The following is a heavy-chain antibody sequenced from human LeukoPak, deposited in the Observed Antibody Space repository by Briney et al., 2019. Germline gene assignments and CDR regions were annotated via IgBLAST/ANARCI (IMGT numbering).Heavy chain of an antibody. V-gene: IGHV3-21*01. D-gene: IGHD3-16*02. CDR2: ISSSSSYI. Sequence: GGSLRLSCAAPGFTFSSYSMNWVRQAPGKGLEWVSSISSSSSYIYYADSVKGRFTISRDNAKNSLYLQMNSLRAEDTAVYYCARGEYYDYVWGSYRYYFDYWGQGTLVTVSS. CDR1: GFTFSSYS. J-gene: IGHJ4*02. CDR3: ARGEYYDYVWGSYRYYFDY.